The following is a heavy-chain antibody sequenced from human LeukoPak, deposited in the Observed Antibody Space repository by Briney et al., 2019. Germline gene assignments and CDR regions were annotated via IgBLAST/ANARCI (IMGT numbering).Heavy chain of an antibody. CDR2: ISTNHGNT. Sequence: ASVKVSCKSSGYTFTNYGITWVRQAPGQGLEGMGWISTNHGNTNYAQKTQGRVTMTTDTSTSTAYMELRNLRSDDTAMYYCARDQIRQGLPGYWGQGTLVTVSS. CDR3: ARDQIRQGLPGY. V-gene: IGHV1-18*01. CDR1: GYTFTNYG. J-gene: IGHJ4*02. D-gene: IGHD6-19*01.